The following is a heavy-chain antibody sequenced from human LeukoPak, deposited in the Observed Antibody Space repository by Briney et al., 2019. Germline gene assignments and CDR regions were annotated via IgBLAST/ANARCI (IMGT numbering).Heavy chain of an antibody. CDR2: IDPNNGGT. CDR1: GYTFTGSY. V-gene: IGHV1-2*04. Sequence: ASVKVSCKASGYTFTGSYMHWVRQAPGQGLEWMGWIDPNNGGTNYAQKFQGWVTMTRDTSISTAYTELSRLRSDDTAVYYCARDMSYYGSGRSGTGAFDIWGQGTMVTVSS. D-gene: IGHD3-10*01. CDR3: ARDMSYYGSGRSGTGAFDI. J-gene: IGHJ3*02.